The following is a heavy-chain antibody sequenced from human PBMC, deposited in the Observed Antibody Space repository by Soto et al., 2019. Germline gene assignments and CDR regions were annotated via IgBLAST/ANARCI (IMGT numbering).Heavy chain of an antibody. CDR3: ARHTAMDSAVYYYGMDV. J-gene: IGHJ6*02. D-gene: IGHD5-18*01. CDR2: IIPIFGTA. Sequence: QVQLVQSGAEVKKPGSSVKVSCKASVGTFSSYAISWVRQAPGQGLEWMGGIIPIFGTANYAQKFQGRVTITADESTSTAYMELSSLRSEDTAVYYCARHTAMDSAVYYYGMDVWGQGTTVTVSS. CDR1: VGTFSSYA. V-gene: IGHV1-69*01.